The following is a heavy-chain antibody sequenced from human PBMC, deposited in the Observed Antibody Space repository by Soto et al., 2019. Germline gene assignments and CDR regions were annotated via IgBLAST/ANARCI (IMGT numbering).Heavy chain of an antibody. CDR1: GGSISSYY. V-gene: IGHV4-59*01. J-gene: IGHJ3*02. Sequence: QVQLQESGPGLVKPSETLSLTCTVSGGSISSYYWSWLRQPPGKGLEWIGYIYYSGSTNYNPSLKSRVTISVDTSKNQFSRKLSSVTAADTAVYYCARRYGSACDIWGQGTMVTVSS. CDR3: ARRYGSACDI. CDR2: IYYSGST. D-gene: IGHD3-10*01.